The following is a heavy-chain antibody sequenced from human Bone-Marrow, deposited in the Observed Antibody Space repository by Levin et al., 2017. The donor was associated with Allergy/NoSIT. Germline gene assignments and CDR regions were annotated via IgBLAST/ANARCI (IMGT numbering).Heavy chain of an antibody. CDR3: ARDSMGLVGNWFNP. D-gene: IGHD4/OR15-4a*01. CDR2: ISSSSDAI. V-gene: IGHV3-48*04. J-gene: IGHJ5*02. CDR1: GFTFNTYS. Sequence: GGSLILSCAASGFTFNTYSMNWARQAPGKGLEWVSYISSSSDAIYYADSVKGRFTISRDNAKNSLYLHMNSLRAEDTAVYYCARDSMGLVGNWFNPWGQGTLVIVSS.